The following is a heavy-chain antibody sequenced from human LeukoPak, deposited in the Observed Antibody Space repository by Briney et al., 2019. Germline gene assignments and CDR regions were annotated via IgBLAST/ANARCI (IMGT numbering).Heavy chain of an antibody. CDR1: GYTFTGYY. D-gene: IGHD2-8*01. V-gene: IGHV1-2*02. J-gene: IGHJ4*02. CDR3: ARPRYCTNGVRYPIFDY. Sequence: ASVKVSCKASGYTFTGYYMHWVRQAPGQGLEWMGWINPNSGGTNYAQKFQGRVTMTRDTSISTAYMELSRLRSDDTAVYYCARPRYCTNGVRYPIFDYWGQGTLVTVSS. CDR2: INPNSGGT.